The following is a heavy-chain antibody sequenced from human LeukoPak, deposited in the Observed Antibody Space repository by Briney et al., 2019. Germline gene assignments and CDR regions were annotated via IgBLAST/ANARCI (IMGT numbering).Heavy chain of an antibody. Sequence: ASVKVSCKASGYTFTSYAMNWVRQAPGQGLGWMGWINTNTGNPTYAQGFTGRFVFSLDTSVSTAYLQISSLKAEDTAVYYCARDFPYGKHQENWFDPWGQGTLVTVSS. D-gene: IGHD4-17*01. CDR1: GYTFTSYA. CDR2: INTNTGNP. V-gene: IGHV7-4-1*02. J-gene: IGHJ5*02. CDR3: ARDFPYGKHQENWFDP.